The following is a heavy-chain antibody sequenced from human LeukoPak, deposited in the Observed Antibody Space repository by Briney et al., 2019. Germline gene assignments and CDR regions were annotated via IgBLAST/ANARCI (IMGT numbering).Heavy chain of an antibody. V-gene: IGHV1-69*05. CDR3: ARGRGRYYGSGSLLDV. CDR2: IIPIFGTA. CDR1: GGTFSSYA. D-gene: IGHD3-10*01. Sequence: SVKVSCKASGGTFSSYAISWVRQAPGQGLEWMGGIIPIFGTANYAQKFQGRVTMTTDTSTSTAYMELRSLRSDDTAVYYCARGRGRYYGSGSLLDVWGKGTTVTVSS. J-gene: IGHJ6*04.